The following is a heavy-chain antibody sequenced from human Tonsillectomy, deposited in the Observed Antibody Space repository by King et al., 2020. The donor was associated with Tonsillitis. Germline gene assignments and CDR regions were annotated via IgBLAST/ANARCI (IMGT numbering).Heavy chain of an antibody. CDR1: GFIFSRYW. D-gene: IGHD3-10*01. CDR3: ARAGFAILVRGAPLAY. CDR2: IKQDGSEQ. Sequence: VQLVESGGGLVQPGGSLRLSCAASGFIFSRYWMTWVRQAPGKGLEWVAYIKQDGSEQFYVDSVKGRFTISRDNAKNSLYLQMSSLRDEGTAVYYCARAGFAILVRGAPLAYWGQGTLVTVSS. V-gene: IGHV3-7*01. J-gene: IGHJ4*02.